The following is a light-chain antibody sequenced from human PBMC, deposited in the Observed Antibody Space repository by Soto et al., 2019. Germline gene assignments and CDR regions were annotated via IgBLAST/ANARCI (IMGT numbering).Light chain of an antibody. CDR1: SSNIGSNY. CDR2: SNN. J-gene: IGLJ3*02. CDR3: AAWDDSLSGPV. V-gene: IGLV1-47*02. Sequence: QSVLTQPPSASGTPGQRVTISCSGSSSNIGSNYVYWYHQLPGTAPKLLIDSNNRRPSGVPDRFSGSKSGTSASLAISGLRSEDEADYYCAAWDDSLSGPVFGGGTKVTVL.